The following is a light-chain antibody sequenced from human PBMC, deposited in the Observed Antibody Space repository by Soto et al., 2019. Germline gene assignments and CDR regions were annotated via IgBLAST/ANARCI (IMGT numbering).Light chain of an antibody. J-gene: IGKJ5*01. Sequence: EIVLKQFPATLSLSPGERATLSCRASQSVSRYLAWYQQKPGQAPRLLIYDVSTRATGIPARFSGSGSGTDFTLTITSLEPEDFAVYSCQQRSDWPTTFGQGTRLEI. V-gene: IGKV3-11*01. CDR3: QQRSDWPTT. CDR2: DVS. CDR1: QSVSRY.